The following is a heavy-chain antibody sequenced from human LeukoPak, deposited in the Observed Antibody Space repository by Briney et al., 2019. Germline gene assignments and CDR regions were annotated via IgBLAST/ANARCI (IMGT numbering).Heavy chain of an antibody. J-gene: IGHJ4*02. CDR1: GFTFSTYA. D-gene: IGHD1-26*01. V-gene: IGHV3-30-3*01. CDR2: TSYDGSNK. CDR3: ASPYSGTYSYFDY. Sequence: GRSLRLSCVASGFTFSTYAMHWVRQAPGKGLEWVAVTSYDGSNKYYADSVKGRFTISRDNSKNTLYLQMNSLRAEDTAVYYCASPYSGTYSYFDYWGQGTLVTVSS.